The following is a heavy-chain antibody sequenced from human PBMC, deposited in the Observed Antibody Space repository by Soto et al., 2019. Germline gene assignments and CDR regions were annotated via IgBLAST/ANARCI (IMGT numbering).Heavy chain of an antibody. D-gene: IGHD6-25*01. V-gene: IGHV1-18*01. CDR2: ISAYNGNT. J-gene: IGHJ4*02. CDR3: ARGSAAAEAGCFDS. Sequence: QVQLVQSGAEVKKPGASVKVSCKASGYTFTSYGISWVRQAPGQGLEWMGWISAYNGNTNYAQKLQGRVTMTTDTXXRTDDMELRSLRSDETAVYYCARGSAAAEAGCFDSWGQGTLVTVSS. CDR1: GYTFTSYG.